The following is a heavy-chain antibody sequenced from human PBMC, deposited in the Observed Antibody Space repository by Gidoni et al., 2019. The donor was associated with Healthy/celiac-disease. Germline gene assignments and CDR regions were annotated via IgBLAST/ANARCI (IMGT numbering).Heavy chain of an antibody. CDR1: GFTFMSYS. CDR3: ARDPLTTVTTGGY. CDR2: ISSSSSYI. V-gene: IGHV3-21*01. Sequence: EVQLVESGGGLVKPGGSLTLSCAASGFTFMSYSMNWVRQAPGKGLEWVSSISSSSSYIYYADSVKGRFTISRDNAKNSLYLQMNSLRAEDTAVYYCARDPLTTVTTGGYWGQGTLVTVSS. J-gene: IGHJ4*02. D-gene: IGHD4-4*01.